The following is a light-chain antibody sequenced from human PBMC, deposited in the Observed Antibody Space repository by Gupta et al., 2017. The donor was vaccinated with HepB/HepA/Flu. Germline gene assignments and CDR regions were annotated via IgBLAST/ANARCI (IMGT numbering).Light chain of an antibody. CDR2: END. CDR3: GARDTSSKIYV. CDR1: SSTIGKSD. V-gene: IGLV1-51*01. Sequence: SVLTQPPSVSAAAGQRVPISCSGGSSTIGKSDLAWYQQLPGAAPNLLIYENDKRASGIPDRFSGSKSGTSATLASTGLQTGEEADYYCGARDTSSKIYVVGTETGVTVL. J-gene: IGLJ1*01.